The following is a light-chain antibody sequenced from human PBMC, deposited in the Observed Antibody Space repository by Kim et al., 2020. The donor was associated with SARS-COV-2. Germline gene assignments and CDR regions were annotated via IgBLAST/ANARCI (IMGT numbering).Light chain of an antibody. CDR1: NIGSKS. CDR3: RVWDSSRDHPV. CDR2: YDS. J-gene: IGLJ3*02. V-gene: IGLV3-21*04. Sequence: SYELTQPPSVSVAPGKTARITCGGNNIGSKSVHWYQQKPGQAPVLVIYYDSDRPSGIPERFSGSNSGNTATLTISRVEAGDEADYYCRVWDSSRDHPVFG.